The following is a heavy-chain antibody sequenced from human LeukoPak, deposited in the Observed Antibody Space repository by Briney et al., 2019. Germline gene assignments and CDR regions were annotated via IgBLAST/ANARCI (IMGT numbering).Heavy chain of an antibody. D-gene: IGHD6-19*01. CDR2: IIPIFGTA. J-gene: IGHJ4*02. CDR1: GGTFSSYA. CDR3: GRAGGGYVAGYPAYYFDY. Sequence: SVKVSCKASGGTFSSYAISWVRQAPGQGLEWMGGIIPIFGTANYAQKFQGRATITADESTSTAYMELSSLRSEDTAVYYCGRAGGGYVAGYPAYYFDYWGQGTLVTVSS. V-gene: IGHV1-69*01.